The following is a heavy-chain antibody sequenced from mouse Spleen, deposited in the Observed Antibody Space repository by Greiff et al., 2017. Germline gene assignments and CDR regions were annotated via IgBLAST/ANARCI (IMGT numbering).Heavy chain of an antibody. Sequence: VQLQQSGAELARPGASVTLSCKASGYTFTDYEMHWVKQTPVHGLEWIGAIDPETGGTAYNQKFKGKAILTADKSSSTAYMELRSLTSEDSAVYYCTRGGYGSSTKDYWGQGTTLTVSS. CDR1: GYTFTDYE. J-gene: IGHJ2*01. CDR3: TRGGYGSSTKDY. CDR2: IDPETGGT. D-gene: IGHD1-1*01. V-gene: IGHV1-15*01.